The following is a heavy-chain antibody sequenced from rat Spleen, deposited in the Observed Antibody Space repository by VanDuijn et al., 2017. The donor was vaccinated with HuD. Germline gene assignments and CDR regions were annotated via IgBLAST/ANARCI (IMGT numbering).Heavy chain of an antibody. V-gene: IGHV5-31*01. CDR1: GFTFNNYW. CDR3: ARHSSTYYVMDA. D-gene: IGHD1-2*01. J-gene: IGHJ4*01. Sequence: EVQLVESGGGLVQPGRSLRLSCVASGFTFNNYWMTWIRQAPGKGLEWVASITNTGGSIYYPDSVRGRFTISRDTAQNTLYLQMNSLRSEDTATYYCARHSSTYYVMDAWGQGTSVTVSS. CDR2: ITNTGGSI.